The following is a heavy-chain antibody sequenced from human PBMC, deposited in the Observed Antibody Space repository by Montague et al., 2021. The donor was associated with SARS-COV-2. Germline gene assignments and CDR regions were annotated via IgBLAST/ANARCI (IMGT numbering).Heavy chain of an antibody. J-gene: IGHJ5*02. CDR1: GGSISSGDYY. CDR2: IDYRGTA. Sequence: TLSLTCSVSGGSISSGDYYWSWIRQPPGKGLEWIAFIDYRGTAYYNPSLMSRLTISVDSSENRFSLKLSSVTAADTAVYFCARVPWGSGTYYAPYHFDPWGQGTLVTVSS. V-gene: IGHV4-30-4*01. D-gene: IGHD3-10*01. CDR3: ARVPWGSGTYYAPYHFDP.